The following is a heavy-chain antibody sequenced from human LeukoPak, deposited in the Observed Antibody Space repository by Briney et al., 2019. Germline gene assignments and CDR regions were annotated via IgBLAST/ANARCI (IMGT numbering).Heavy chain of an antibody. CDR2: IYPKSGDT. Sequence: GSSVNDSRQSSVYTFTGYYMHGVRQAPAQELDWMGWIYPKSGDTNYAQKLQGRLTMTRDTYISTAYMEMSRLRSDDTAVYYCARVIIYSGVAGSDYWGQGTLVTVSS. D-gene: IGHD6-19*01. V-gene: IGHV1-2*02. CDR1: VYTFTGYY. CDR3: ARVIIYSGVAGSDY. J-gene: IGHJ4*02.